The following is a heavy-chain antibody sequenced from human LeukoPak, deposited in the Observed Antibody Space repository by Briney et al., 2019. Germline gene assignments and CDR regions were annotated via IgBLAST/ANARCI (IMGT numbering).Heavy chain of an antibody. V-gene: IGHV3-30*04. J-gene: IGHJ4*02. CDR2: ISYDGSNK. Sequence: GRSLRLSCAASGFTFSSYAMHWVRQAPGKRLEWVAVISYDGSNKYYADSVKGRFTISRDNSKNTLYLQMNSLRAEDTAVYYCARDGFVGYSYGFFFDYWGQGTLVTVSS. CDR3: ARDGFVGYSYGFFFDY. CDR1: GFTFSSYA. D-gene: IGHD5-18*01.